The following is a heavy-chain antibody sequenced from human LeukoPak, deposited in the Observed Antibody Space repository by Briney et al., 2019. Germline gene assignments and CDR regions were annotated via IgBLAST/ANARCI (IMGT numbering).Heavy chain of an antibody. CDR1: GFTFSTSA. V-gene: IGHV3-21*01. CDR2: IDLDSSHI. J-gene: IGHJ4*02. D-gene: IGHD3-9*01. CDR3: ARDPSRYLHVGRYDY. Sequence: PGGSLRLSCAASGFTFSTSAMNWVRQVPGKGLEWVSSIDLDSSHIYYAASVRGRFTISRDNARNSVYLQMNSLRVEDTALYYCARDPSRYLHVGRYDYWGQGTLVAVSS.